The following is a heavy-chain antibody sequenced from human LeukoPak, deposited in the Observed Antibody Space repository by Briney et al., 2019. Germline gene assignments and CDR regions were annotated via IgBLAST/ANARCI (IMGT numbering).Heavy chain of an antibody. CDR3: VNLGYSD. CDR1: GFSFSAAW. V-gene: IGHV3-7*01. J-gene: IGHJ4*02. D-gene: IGHD5-12*01. Sequence: GGSLRLSCEASGFSFSAAWMTWVRQAPGKVLEWVATIKNDGSDKYYVDSVKGRFTLSRDNAKNLVYLQMNSLRVEDTAVYYCVNLGYSDGGQGTLVTVSS. CDR2: IKNDGSDK.